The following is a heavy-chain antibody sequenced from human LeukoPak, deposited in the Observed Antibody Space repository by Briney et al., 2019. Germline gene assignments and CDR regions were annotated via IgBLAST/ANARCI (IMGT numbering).Heavy chain of an antibody. Sequence: GGSLRLSCAASGFTFSSYWMSWVRQAPGKGLEWVANIKQDGSEKYYVDSVKGRFTISRDNAKNSLYLQMNSLRAEDTAVYYCARASPYTYSSSWYYFDYWGQGTLVTVSS. J-gene: IGHJ4*02. CDR2: IKQDGSEK. CDR1: GFTFSSYW. CDR3: ARASPYTYSSSWYYFDY. V-gene: IGHV3-7*01. D-gene: IGHD6-13*01.